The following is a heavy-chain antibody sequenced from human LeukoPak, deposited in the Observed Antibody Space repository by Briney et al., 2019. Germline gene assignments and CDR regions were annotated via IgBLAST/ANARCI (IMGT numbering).Heavy chain of an antibody. CDR2: INPNSGGT. CDR1: GYTFTGYY. Sequence: ASVKVSCKASGYTFTGYYMHWVRQAPGQGLEWMGWINPNSGGTNYAQKFRGRVTMTRDTSISTAYMELSRLRSDDTAVYYCARAKGVEMATILFDYWGQGTLVTVSS. CDR3: ARAKGVEMATILFDY. J-gene: IGHJ4*02. D-gene: IGHD5-24*01. V-gene: IGHV1-2*02.